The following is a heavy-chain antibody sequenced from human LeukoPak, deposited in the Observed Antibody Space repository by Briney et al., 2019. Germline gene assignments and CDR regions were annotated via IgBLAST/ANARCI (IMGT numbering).Heavy chain of an antibody. V-gene: IGHV1-69*04. D-gene: IGHD3-22*01. CDR2: IIPILGIA. J-gene: IGHJ4*02. CDR3: ARPADSSGYYFDY. CDR1: GGTFSSYA. Sequence: SVKVSCKASGGTFSSYAISWVRQAPGQGLEWMGRIIPILGIANYAQKFQGRVTITADKSTSTAYMELSSLRSEDTAVYYCARPADSSGYYFDYWGQGTLVAVSS.